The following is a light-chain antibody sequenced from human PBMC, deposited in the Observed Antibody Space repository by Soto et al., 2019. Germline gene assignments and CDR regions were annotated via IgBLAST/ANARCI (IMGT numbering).Light chain of an antibody. J-gene: IGLJ1*01. Sequence: QSVLTQPPSVSGAPGQRVTISCTGGRSNIGAAYGVHWYQHLPGTAPKLLIYDDSNRPSGVPDRFSGSKSGTSASLDITGLQAEDKADYYCQSYDSSLSGFYVFGTGTKLTVL. CDR1: RSNIGAAYG. V-gene: IGLV1-40*01. CDR2: DDS. CDR3: QSYDSSLSGFYV.